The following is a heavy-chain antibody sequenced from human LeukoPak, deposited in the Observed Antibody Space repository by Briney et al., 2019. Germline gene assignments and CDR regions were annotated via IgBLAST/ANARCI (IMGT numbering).Heavy chain of an antibody. CDR3: ARDVRNIAARPYYYYYYMDV. CDR1: GGSISSYY. V-gene: IGHV4-59*01. J-gene: IGHJ6*03. D-gene: IGHD6-6*01. Sequence: PSETLSLTCTVSGGSISSYYWSWIRQPPGKGLEWIGYIYYSGSTNYNPSLKSRVTISVDTSKNQFSLKLSSVTAADTAVYYCARDVRNIAARPYYYYYYMDVWGKGTTVTVSS. CDR2: IYYSGST.